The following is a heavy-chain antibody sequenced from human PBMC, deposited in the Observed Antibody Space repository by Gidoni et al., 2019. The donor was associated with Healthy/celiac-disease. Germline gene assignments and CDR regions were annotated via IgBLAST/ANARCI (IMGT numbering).Heavy chain of an antibody. Sequence: EVQLLESGGGLVQPGGSLRLSCAASGFTFSSYAMRWVRQAPGKGLEWVSAIRGSGGSTYYADSVKGRFTISRDNAKNTLYLQMNSLRAEDTAVYYCAKGGDIVVVPAYYYGMDVWGQGTTVTVSS. V-gene: IGHV3-23*01. D-gene: IGHD2-2*01. CDR1: GFTFSSYA. J-gene: IGHJ6*02. CDR3: AKGGDIVVVPAYYYGMDV. CDR2: IRGSGGST.